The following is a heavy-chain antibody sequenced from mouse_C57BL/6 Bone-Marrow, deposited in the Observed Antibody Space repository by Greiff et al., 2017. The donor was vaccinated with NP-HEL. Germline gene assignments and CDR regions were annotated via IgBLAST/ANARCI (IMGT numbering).Heavy chain of an antibody. Sequence: VQLQQPGAELVRPGSSVKLSCKASGYTFTSYWMDWAKQRPGQGLEWIGNIYPSDSETHYNQKFKDKATLTVDKSSSTAYMQLSSLTSEDSAVYYCAWGYYDYDRGAMDYWGQGTSVTVSS. D-gene: IGHD2-4*01. J-gene: IGHJ4*01. CDR3: AWGYYDYDRGAMDY. V-gene: IGHV1-61*01. CDR1: GYTFTSYW. CDR2: IYPSDSET.